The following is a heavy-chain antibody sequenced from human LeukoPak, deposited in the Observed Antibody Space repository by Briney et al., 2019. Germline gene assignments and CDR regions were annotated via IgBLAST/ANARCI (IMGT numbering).Heavy chain of an antibody. V-gene: IGHV3-48*01. Sequence: PGGSLRLSCAAGGFSFSSYSMNWVRQAPGRRLEWIAYISSYTITYYADFVKGRFTISRDNAKKSLDLQMNSLRAEDTAVYYCARDFYDSSGYYYDYWGQGTLVTVSS. CDR1: GFSFSSYS. CDR2: ISSYTIT. CDR3: ARDFYDSSGYYYDY. J-gene: IGHJ4*02. D-gene: IGHD3-22*01.